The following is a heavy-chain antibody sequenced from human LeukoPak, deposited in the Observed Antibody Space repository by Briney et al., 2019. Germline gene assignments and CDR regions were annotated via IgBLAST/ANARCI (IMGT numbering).Heavy chain of an antibody. CDR1: GFTFSSYA. CDR3: AKVVSGWYAYYFDY. Sequence: GGSLRLSCAGSGFTFSSYAMSWVRQAPGKGLEWVSAISGSGGSTYYADSVKGRFTISRDNSKNTLYLQMNSLRAEDTAVYYCAKVVSGWYAYYFDYWGQGTLVTVSA. V-gene: IGHV3-23*01. CDR2: ISGSGGST. J-gene: IGHJ4*02. D-gene: IGHD6-19*01.